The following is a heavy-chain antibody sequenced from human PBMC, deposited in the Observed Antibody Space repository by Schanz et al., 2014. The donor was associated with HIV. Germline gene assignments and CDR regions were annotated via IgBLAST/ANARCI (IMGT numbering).Heavy chain of an antibody. CDR3: AKDRNQYDSRYIGKGNYYYYYGMDV. Sequence: QVQLVESGGGVAQPGRSLRLSCAASGFTFSIYYMSWVRQAPGKGLEWLAVISYDGRNKKFANSVKGRFTISRDNSKNTAYLQAKSLRPEDTAVYYCAKDRNQYDSRYIGKGNYYYYYGMDVWGQGTTVTVSS. D-gene: IGHD3-22*01. CDR2: ISYDGRNK. CDR1: GFTFSIYY. V-gene: IGHV3-30*18. J-gene: IGHJ6*02.